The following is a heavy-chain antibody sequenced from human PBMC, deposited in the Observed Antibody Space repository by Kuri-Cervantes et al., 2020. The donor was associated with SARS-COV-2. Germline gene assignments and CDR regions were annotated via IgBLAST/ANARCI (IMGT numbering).Heavy chain of an antibody. CDR1: GYTLTELS. J-gene: IGHJ6*03. CDR3: ATTPLAAAGMYYYYYYMDV. Sequence: ASVKVSCKVSGYTLTELSMHWGRQAPGKGLEWMGGFDPEDGETIYAQKFQGRVTMTEDTSTDTAYMELSSLRSEDTAVYYCATTPLAAAGMYYYYYYMDVWGKGTTVTVSS. CDR2: FDPEDGET. D-gene: IGHD6-13*01. V-gene: IGHV1-24*01.